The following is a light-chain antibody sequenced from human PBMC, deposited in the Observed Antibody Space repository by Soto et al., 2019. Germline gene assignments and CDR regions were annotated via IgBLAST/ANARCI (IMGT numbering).Light chain of an antibody. CDR3: QQYDDSMT. CDR1: QSVSSSY. CDR2: GAS. V-gene: IGKV3-20*01. J-gene: IGKJ1*01. Sequence: EIVLTQSPGTLSLSPGERATLSLRASQSVSSSYLAWYQQKPGQAPRLLIYGASTRATGIPDRFSGSGSGTDFTLTISRLEPEDFAVYHCQQYDDSMTFGQGTKVDIK.